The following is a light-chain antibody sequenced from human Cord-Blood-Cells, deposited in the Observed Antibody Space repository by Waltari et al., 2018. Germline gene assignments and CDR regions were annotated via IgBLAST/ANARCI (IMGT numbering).Light chain of an antibody. CDR1: QSVSSSY. Sequence: EIVLTQSPGTLSLSPGERATLPCRASQSVSSSYLAWYQQKPGQAPRRRIYGASSRATGIPDRFSGSGSGTDFTLTISRLEPEDFAVYYCQQYGSSPYTFGQGTKLEIK. CDR2: GAS. CDR3: QQYGSSPYT. J-gene: IGKJ2*01. V-gene: IGKV3-20*01.